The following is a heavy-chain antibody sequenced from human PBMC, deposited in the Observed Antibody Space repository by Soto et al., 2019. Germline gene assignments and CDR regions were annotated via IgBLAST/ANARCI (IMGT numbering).Heavy chain of an antibody. V-gene: IGHV3-33*01. CDR1: GFTFSSYG. Sequence: QVQLVESGGGVVQPGRSLRLSCAASGFTFSSYGMHWVRQAPGKGLEWVAVIWYDGSNKYYADSVKGRFTISRDNSKNTLYLQMNSLRAEDTAVYYCARSEVTTRYIYFDYWGQGTLVTVSS. CDR2: IWYDGSNK. J-gene: IGHJ4*02. D-gene: IGHD4-17*01. CDR3: ARSEVTTRYIYFDY.